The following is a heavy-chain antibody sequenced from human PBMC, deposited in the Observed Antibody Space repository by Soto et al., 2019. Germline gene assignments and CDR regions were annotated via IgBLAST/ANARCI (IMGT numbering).Heavy chain of an antibody. J-gene: IGHJ4*02. Sequence: QVQLVQSGAEVKKPGSSVKVSCKASGGIFSTYAISWLRQAPGQGLEWMGGIIPIFGTPNYAQRFQGRVTITGDESTRTAYMELSRVRSEDTAVYYCARDRDDYGSGNYYNRIDFWGQGTLVTVSS. CDR1: GGIFSTYA. D-gene: IGHD3-10*01. CDR3: ARDRDDYGSGNYYNRIDF. V-gene: IGHV1-69*01. CDR2: IIPIFGTP.